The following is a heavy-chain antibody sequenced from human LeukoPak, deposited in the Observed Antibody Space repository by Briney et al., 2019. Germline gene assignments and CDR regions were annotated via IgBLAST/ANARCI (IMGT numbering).Heavy chain of an antibody. V-gene: IGHV3-7*01. D-gene: IGHD5/OR15-5a*01. Sequence: PGGSLRLSCGASGFTFSSYWMSWVRQAPGKGLEWVANIKQDESGKYYVDSVKGRFTISRDNAKNSLYLQMNSLRDEDTAVYYCARERIYDFDLWGRGTLVTVSS. CDR1: GFTFSSYW. CDR2: IKQDESGK. J-gene: IGHJ2*01. CDR3: ARERIYDFDL.